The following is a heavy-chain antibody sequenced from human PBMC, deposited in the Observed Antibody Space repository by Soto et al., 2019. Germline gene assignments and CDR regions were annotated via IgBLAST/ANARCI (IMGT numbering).Heavy chain of an antibody. CDR2: INPNSGGT. CDR1: GYTFTGYY. CDR3: ARMDILGATHHLQNRFDP. Sequence: ASVKVSCKASGYTFTGYYMHWVRQAPGQGLEWMGWINPNSGGTNYAQKFQGWVTMTRDTSISTAYMELSRLRSDDTAVYYCARMDILGATHHLQNRFDPWGQGTLVTVSS. V-gene: IGHV1-2*04. J-gene: IGHJ5*02. D-gene: IGHD1-26*01.